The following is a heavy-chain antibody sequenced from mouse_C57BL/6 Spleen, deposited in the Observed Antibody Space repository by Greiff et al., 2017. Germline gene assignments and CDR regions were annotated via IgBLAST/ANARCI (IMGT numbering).Heavy chain of an antibody. CDR1: GYTFTSYW. CDR3: VIYYGSSYAMDY. D-gene: IGHD2-1*01. J-gene: IGHJ4*01. V-gene: IGHV1-53*01. Sequence: QVHVKQPGTELVKPGASVKLSCKASGYTFTSYWMHWVKQRPGQGLEWIGNINPSNGGTNYNEKFKSKATLTVDKSSSTAYMQLSSLTSEDSAVYYCVIYYGSSYAMDYWGQGTSVTVSS. CDR2: INPSNGGT.